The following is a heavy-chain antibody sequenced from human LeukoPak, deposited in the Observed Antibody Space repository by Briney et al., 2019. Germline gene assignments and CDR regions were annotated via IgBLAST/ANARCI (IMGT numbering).Heavy chain of an antibody. Sequence: GGSLRLSCAASGFTFSSYGMHWVRQAPGKGLEWVAVISYDGSNKYYADSVKGRFTISRDNSKNTLYLQMNGLRAEDTAVYYCARSSAAYDSSGYKDYWGQGTLATVSS. D-gene: IGHD3-22*01. CDR3: ARSSAAYDSSGYKDY. V-gene: IGHV3-30*03. J-gene: IGHJ4*02. CDR1: GFTFSSYG. CDR2: ISYDGSNK.